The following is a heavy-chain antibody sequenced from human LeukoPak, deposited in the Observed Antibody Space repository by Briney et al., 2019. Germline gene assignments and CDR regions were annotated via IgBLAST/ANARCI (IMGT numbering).Heavy chain of an antibody. J-gene: IGHJ4*02. CDR3: AKTGVTFGGVIAMRPPDY. Sequence: GGSLRLSCAASGFTFSTYAMTWVRQAPGKGLEWVSLISGTGGSTYYADSVKGRFTISRDNSKNTLYLQMNSLRAEDTAVYYCAKTGVTFGGVIAMRPPDYWGQGTLVTVSS. CDR1: GFTFSTYA. D-gene: IGHD3-16*02. V-gene: IGHV3-23*01. CDR2: ISGTGGST.